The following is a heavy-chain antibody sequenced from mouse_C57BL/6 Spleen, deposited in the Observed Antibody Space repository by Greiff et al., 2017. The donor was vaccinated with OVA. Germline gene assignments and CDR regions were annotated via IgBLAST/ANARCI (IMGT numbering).Heavy chain of an antibody. CDR3: ARHSYGKGDY. D-gene: IGHD2-10*02. CDR1: GYAFSSSW. J-gene: IGHJ2*01. V-gene: IGHV1-82*01. Sequence: QVQLKQSGPELVKPGASVKISCKASGYAFSSSWMNWVKQRPGKGLEWIGRIYPGDGDTNYNGKFKGKATLTADKSSSTAYMQLSSLTSEDSAVYFCARHSYGKGDYWGQGTTLTVSS. CDR2: IYPGDGDT.